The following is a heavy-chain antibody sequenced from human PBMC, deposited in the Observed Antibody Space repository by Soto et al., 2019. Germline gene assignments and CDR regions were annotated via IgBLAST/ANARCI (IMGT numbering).Heavy chain of an antibody. CDR2: IYPGDSDT. D-gene: IGHD3-22*01. Sequence: GESLKISCKGSGYSFTSYWIGWVRQMPGKGLEWMGIIYPGDSDTRYSPSFQGQVTISADKSISNAYQQWSNLKSSDTSMYYCARRAGYYDSSGYYVDYWGQGTLVTVSS. CDR3: ARRAGYYDSSGYYVDY. J-gene: IGHJ4*02. V-gene: IGHV5-51*01. CDR1: GYSFTSYW.